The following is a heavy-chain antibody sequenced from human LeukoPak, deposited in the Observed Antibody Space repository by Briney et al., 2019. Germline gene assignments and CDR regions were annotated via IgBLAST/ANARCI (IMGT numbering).Heavy chain of an antibody. D-gene: IGHD1-26*01. CDR1: GGSFSGYY. J-gene: IGHJ4*02. V-gene: IGHV4-59*10. CDR3: ARSPYLRTYGYGPWELPVSYFDY. CDR2: IYTSGST. Sequence: PSETLSLTCAVYGGSFSGYYWNWIRQPAGKGLEWIGRIYTSGSTNYNPSLKSRVTISVDTSKNQFSLKLTSVTAADTAVYYCARSPYLRTYGYGPWELPVSYFDYWGQGTLVTVSS.